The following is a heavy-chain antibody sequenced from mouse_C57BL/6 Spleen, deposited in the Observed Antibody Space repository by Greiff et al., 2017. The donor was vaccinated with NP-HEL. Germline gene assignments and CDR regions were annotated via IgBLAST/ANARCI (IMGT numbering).Heavy chain of an antibody. D-gene: IGHD4-1*01. CDR1: GYTFTDYY. Sequence: EVQLQQSGPVLVKPGASVKMSCKASGYTFTDYYMNWVKQSHGKSLEWIGVINPYNGGTSYNQKFKGKATLTVDKSSSTAYMELNSLTSEDSAVYYGARDGTGTSDWYFDVWGTGITVTVSS. CDR3: ARDGTGTSDWYFDV. CDR2: INPYNGGT. V-gene: IGHV1-19*01. J-gene: IGHJ1*03.